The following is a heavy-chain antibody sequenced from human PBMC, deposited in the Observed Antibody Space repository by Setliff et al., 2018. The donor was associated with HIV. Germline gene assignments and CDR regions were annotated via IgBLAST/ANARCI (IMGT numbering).Heavy chain of an antibody. CDR3: ARPFDQ. CDR2: IKGDGSET. J-gene: IGHJ4*02. Sequence: GSLRLSCAVSGFTFSSYPMSWVRQAPGKRPEWVANIKGDGSETYYVDSVKGRFTISRDNAKNSLYLQMDSLRVEDTAVYYCARPFDQWGQGALVTVSS. V-gene: IGHV3-7*01. CDR1: GFTFSSYP.